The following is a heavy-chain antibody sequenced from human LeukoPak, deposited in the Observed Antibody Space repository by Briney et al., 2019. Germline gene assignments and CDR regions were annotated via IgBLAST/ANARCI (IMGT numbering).Heavy chain of an antibody. CDR3: ARDDYGGDSGNWYFDL. D-gene: IGHD4-23*01. CDR1: GGSISSYY. J-gene: IGHJ2*01. CDR2: IYYSGST. V-gene: IGHV4-59*01. Sequence: SETLSLTCTVSGGSISSYYWSWIRQPPGKGLEWIGYIYYSGSTNYNPSLKSRVTISVDTSKNQFSLKLSSVTAADTAVYYCARDDYGGDSGNWYFDLWGRGALVTVSS.